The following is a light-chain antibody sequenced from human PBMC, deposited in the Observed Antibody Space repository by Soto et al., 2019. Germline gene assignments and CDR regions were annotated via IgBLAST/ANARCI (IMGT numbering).Light chain of an antibody. CDR1: ESVTSSC. CDR2: TTS. Sequence: EIVLTQSPDTLSLSPGERATLSCTARESVTSSCLAWYQRQPGPAPRLLIHTTSTRATDIPDRFSGSGSGTDFTLTISRLEPEDFAVYYCQQCGGSPLFSFGPGTRVDI. V-gene: IGKV3-20*01. J-gene: IGKJ3*01. CDR3: QQCGGSPLFS.